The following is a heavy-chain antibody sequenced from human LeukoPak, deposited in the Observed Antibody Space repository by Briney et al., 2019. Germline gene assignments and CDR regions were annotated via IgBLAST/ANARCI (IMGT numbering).Heavy chain of an antibody. CDR2: ISGSGGST. J-gene: IGHJ4*02. CDR1: GFTFSSYA. D-gene: IGHD5-12*01. V-gene: IGHV3-23*01. Sequence: GGSLRLSCAASGFTFSSYAMSWVRQAPGKGLEWVSAISGSGGSTYYADSVKGRFTISRDNSKNTLYLQMNSLRAEDTAVYHCARLPSGITYYFDYWGQGTLVTVSS. CDR3: ARLPSGITYYFDY.